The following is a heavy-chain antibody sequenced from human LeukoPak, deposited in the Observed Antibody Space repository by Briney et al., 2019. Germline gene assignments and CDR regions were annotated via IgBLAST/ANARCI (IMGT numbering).Heavy chain of an antibody. J-gene: IGHJ4*02. D-gene: IGHD1-14*01. CDR2: IIRSRSNT. CDR3: ARLRTAHFDY. CDR1: GFTFSSYW. V-gene: IGHV3-74*01. Sequence: GGSLRLSCAASGFTFSSYWMHWVRQAPGKGLVWVSRIIRSRSNTSYADSVKGRFTISRDNAKNTLYLQMNSLRAEDTAVYYCARLRTAHFDYWGQGTLVTASA.